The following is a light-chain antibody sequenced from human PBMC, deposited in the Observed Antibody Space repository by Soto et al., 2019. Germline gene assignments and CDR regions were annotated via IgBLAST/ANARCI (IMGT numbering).Light chain of an antibody. Sequence: EIMLTQSPGTLSLSAGERATHSCRASQSVSRYLAWYQQKPGQAPSLLIYDASYRATGIPARFSGSGSGTDFTLTISSLEPEDFAVYYCQQRSNRITFGQGTRLEI. V-gene: IGKV3-11*01. J-gene: IGKJ5*01. CDR2: DAS. CDR1: QSVSRY. CDR3: QQRSNRIT.